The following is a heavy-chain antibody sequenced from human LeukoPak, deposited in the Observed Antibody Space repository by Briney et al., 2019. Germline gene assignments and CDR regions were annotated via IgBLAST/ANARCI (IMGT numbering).Heavy chain of an antibody. J-gene: IGHJ4*02. CDR1: GGSISSSSYY. CDR2: IYYSGST. Sequence: SETLSLTCTVSGGSISSSSYYWGWIRQPPGKGLEWIGSIYYSGSTYYNPSLKSRVTISVDTSKNQFSLKLSSVTAADTAVYYCARDSGSFYFDYWGQGTLVTVSS. CDR3: ARDSGSFYFDY. V-gene: IGHV4-39*07. D-gene: IGHD1-26*01.